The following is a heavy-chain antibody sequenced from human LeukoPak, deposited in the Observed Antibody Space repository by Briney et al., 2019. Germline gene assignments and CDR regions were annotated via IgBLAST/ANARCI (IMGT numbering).Heavy chain of an antibody. CDR1: GGSISSYY. J-gene: IGHJ4*02. Sequence: SETLSLTCTVSGGSISSYYWSWIRQPPGKGLEWIGYIYYSGSTNYNPSLKSRVTISVDTSKNQFSLKLSSVTAADTAVYYCTGIAMAGTVVDYWGQGTLVTVSS. CDR3: TGIAMAGTVVDY. V-gene: IGHV4-59*01. CDR2: IYYSGST. D-gene: IGHD6-19*01.